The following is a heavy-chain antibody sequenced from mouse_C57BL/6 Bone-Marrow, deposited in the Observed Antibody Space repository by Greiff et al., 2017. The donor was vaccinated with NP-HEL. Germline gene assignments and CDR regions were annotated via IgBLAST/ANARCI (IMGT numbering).Heavy chain of an antibody. CDR2: IDPSDSYT. V-gene: IGHV1-50*01. D-gene: IGHD1-1*01. CDR1: GYTFTSYW. J-gene: IGHJ2*01. Sequence: VQLQQPGAELVKPGASVKLSCKASGYTFTSYWMQWVKQRPGQGLEWIGEIDPSDSYTNYNQKFKGKATLTVDTSSSTAYMQLSSLTSEDSAVYYCARKEVIYYYGSPDYWGQGTTLTVSS. CDR3: ARKEVIYYYGSPDY.